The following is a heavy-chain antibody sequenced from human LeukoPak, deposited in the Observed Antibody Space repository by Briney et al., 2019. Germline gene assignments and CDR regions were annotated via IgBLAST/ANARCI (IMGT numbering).Heavy chain of an antibody. CDR2: MNEDGSGT. CDR3: ANAQWFGELLASDY. CDR1: GFTLSSHW. J-gene: IGHJ4*02. D-gene: IGHD3-10*01. Sequence: PGGSLTLSCAVSGFTLSSHWMHWVRQAPGKGLEWVARMNEDGSGTSYADSVKGRFTISRDNAKNTVYLQMNSLRAEDTAVYYCANAQWFGELLASDYWGQGTLVTVSS. V-gene: IGHV3-74*01.